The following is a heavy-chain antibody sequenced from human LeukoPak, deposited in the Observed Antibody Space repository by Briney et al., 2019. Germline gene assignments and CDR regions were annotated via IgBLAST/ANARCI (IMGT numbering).Heavy chain of an antibody. Sequence: ASVKVSCKASGYTFTGYYMHWVRQAPGQGLEWMGWVNPNTGGTNYAQKFQGRVTMTRDTSINTAYMELSRLRSDDTAVYYCARDRDSSNTLDYWGQGTLVTVSS. V-gene: IGHV1-2*02. CDR2: VNPNTGGT. CDR1: GYTFTGYY. CDR3: ARDRDSSNTLDY. D-gene: IGHD6-13*01. J-gene: IGHJ4*02.